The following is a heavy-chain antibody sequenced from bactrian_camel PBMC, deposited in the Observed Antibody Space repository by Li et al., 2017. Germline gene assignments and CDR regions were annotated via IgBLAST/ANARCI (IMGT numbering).Heavy chain of an antibody. D-gene: IGHD6*01. CDR2: LWIGGATT. Sequence: DVQLVESGGDSVQAGGSLRLSCAASGYTYSRYCMAWFRRVPEKGREGLAVLWIGGATTTYADSVKGRLIITRDEAKDLVYLQMNGLQPEDTGMYYCAADQLYGTCRDVLDFPARGQGTQVTVSS. CDR3: AADQLYGTCRDVLDFPA. V-gene: IGHV3S40*01. CDR1: GYTYSRYC. J-gene: IGHJ4*01.